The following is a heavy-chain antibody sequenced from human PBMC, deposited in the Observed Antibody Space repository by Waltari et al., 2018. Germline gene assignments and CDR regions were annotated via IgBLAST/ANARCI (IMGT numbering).Heavy chain of an antibody. CDR3: AKDGGFRELSPDGWFDP. CDR1: GFTFSSYG. J-gene: IGHJ5*02. CDR2: IRYDGSNK. V-gene: IGHV3-30*02. D-gene: IGHD3-10*01. Sequence: QVQLVESGGGVVQPGGSLRLSCAASGFTFSSYGMHWVRQAPGKGLEWVAFIRYDGSNKYYADSVKGRFTISRDNSKNTLYLQMNSLRAEDTAVYYCAKDGGFRELSPDGWFDPWGQGTLVTVSA.